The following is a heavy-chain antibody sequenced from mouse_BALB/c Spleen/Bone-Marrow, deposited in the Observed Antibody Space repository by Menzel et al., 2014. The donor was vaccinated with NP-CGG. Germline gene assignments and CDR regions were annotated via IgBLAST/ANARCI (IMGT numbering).Heavy chain of an antibody. D-gene: IGHD2-1*01. CDR3: TTYGNYEAWFAY. CDR1: GYTFXSYW. V-gene: IGHV1S22*01. CDR2: IYPGSGNT. Sequence: LQQSGSELVRPGASVKLSCKASGYTFXSYWMHWVKQRPGQGLEWIGNIYPGSGNTNYDEKFKSKATLTVDTSSNTAYMQLSSLTSEDSTVYYCTTYGNYEAWFAYWGQGTLVTVSA. J-gene: IGHJ3*01.